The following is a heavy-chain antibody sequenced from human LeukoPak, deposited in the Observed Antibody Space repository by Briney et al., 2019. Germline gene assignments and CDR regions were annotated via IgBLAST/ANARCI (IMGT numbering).Heavy chain of an antibody. Sequence: SETLSLTCTVSSGSISSSTYYWGWIRQPPGKGLEWIGSIYYSGSTFFSPSLKSRVPLSVDASNNQYSLKLSSVTAADTAVYYCASVYTSSWPTLDYWGQGALVSVSS. D-gene: IGHD6-13*01. CDR2: IYYSGST. J-gene: IGHJ4*02. V-gene: IGHV4-39*01. CDR1: SGSISSSTYY. CDR3: ASVYTSSWPTLDY.